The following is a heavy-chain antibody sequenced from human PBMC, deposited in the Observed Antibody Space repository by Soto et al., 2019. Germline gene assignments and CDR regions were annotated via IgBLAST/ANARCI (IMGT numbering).Heavy chain of an antibody. Sequence: GGSLRLSCAASGFTFSSYAMSWFRQAPGKGLDWVSTVSGRGGRAYYADSVKGRFTISRDNSKNALYLQVNSLRAEDTAIYYCAKDRSPGAVAGTSDFDSWGQGILVTVS. D-gene: IGHD6-19*01. CDR2: VSGRGGRA. CDR3: AKDRSPGAVAGTSDFDS. CDR1: GFTFSSYA. J-gene: IGHJ4*02. V-gene: IGHV3-23*01.